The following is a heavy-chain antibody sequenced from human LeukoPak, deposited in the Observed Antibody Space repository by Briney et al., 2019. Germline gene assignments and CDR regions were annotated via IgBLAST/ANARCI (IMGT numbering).Heavy chain of an antibody. CDR1: GGSISSYY. CDR2: IYYSGST. J-gene: IGHJ5*02. V-gene: IGHV4-59*01. Sequence: SETLSLTCTVSGGSISSYYWSWIRQPPGKGLEWIGYIYYSGSTNYNPSLKSRVTISVDTSKNQFSLKLTSVTAADTAVYYCAREICGGDCNNWFDPCGHGTLVTVSS. CDR3: AREICGGDCNNWFDP. D-gene: IGHD2-21*02.